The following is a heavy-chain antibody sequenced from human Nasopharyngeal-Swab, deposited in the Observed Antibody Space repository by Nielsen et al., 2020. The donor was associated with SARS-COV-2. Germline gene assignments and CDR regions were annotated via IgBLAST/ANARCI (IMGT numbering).Heavy chain of an antibody. V-gene: IGHV1-46*01. J-gene: IGHJ4*02. Sequence: WVRQAPGQGLEWMGMINPSGGSISGGTTIYAQKFRGRVTVTRDTSTSTVYMELSSLRSEDTAVYFCARVSPVRNYLDYWGLGTLVTVSS. CDR2: INPSGGSI. CDR3: ARVSPVRNYLDY.